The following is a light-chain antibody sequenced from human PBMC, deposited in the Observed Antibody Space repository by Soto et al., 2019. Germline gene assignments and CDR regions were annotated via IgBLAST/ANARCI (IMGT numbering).Light chain of an antibody. CDR2: GAS. V-gene: IGKV3-15*01. J-gene: IGKJ5*01. Sequence: EIVTTQSPATLSVSPGERATLSCRAIQSVSSNLAWYQQKPGQAPRLLIYGASTRATGIPARFSGSGSGTDFTLTISSLEPEDFAVYYCQQRSNWPPEATFGQGTRLEIK. CDR1: QSVSSN. CDR3: QQRSNWPPEAT.